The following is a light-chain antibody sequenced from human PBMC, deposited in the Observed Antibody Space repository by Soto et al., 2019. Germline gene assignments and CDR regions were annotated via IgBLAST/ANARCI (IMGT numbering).Light chain of an antibody. V-gene: IGKV3-20*01. CDR3: QQYGNSSWT. J-gene: IGKJ1*01. Sequence: EIVLTQSPGTLSLSPGERATLSCRASQSVSSSYLAWYQQKPGQAPRLVIYSASSRATGVPDRFSGSGSGTDFTLTINRLEPEDFAVYYCQQYGNSSWTFGQGTKVDIK. CDR2: SAS. CDR1: QSVSSSY.